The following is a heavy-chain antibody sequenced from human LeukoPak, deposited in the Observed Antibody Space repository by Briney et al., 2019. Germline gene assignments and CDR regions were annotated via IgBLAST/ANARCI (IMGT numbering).Heavy chain of an antibody. V-gene: IGHV3-30*04. CDR2: ISYDGSNK. CDR1: GFTFSSYA. Sequence: GGSLRLSCAASGFTFSSYAMHWVRQAPGKGLEWVAVISYDGSNKYYADSVKGRFTISRDNSKNTLYLQMNSLRAEDTAVYYCARGGMITFGGVIVTPGYYYYYMDVWGKGTTVTVSS. J-gene: IGHJ6*03. D-gene: IGHD3-16*02. CDR3: ARGGMITFGGVIVTPGYYYYYMDV.